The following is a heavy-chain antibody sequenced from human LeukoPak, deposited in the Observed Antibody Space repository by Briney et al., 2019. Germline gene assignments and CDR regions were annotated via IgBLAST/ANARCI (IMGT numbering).Heavy chain of an antibody. V-gene: IGHV4-61*02. J-gene: IGHJ4*02. Sequence: SETLSLTCTVSGGSISSGSYYWSWIRQPAGKGLEWIGRIYTSGSTNYNPSLKSRVTISVDTSKNQFSLKLSSVTAADMAVYYCARMAGIYDSSGYLTLDYWGQGTLVTVSS. CDR1: GGSISSGSYY. D-gene: IGHD3-22*01. CDR2: IYTSGST. CDR3: ARMAGIYDSSGYLTLDY.